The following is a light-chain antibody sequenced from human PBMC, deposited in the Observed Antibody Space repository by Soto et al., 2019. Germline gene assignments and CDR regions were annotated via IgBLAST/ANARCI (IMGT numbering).Light chain of an antibody. Sequence: EIVMTQSPATLSVSPGERATLSCRASQSVSGNLAWYQQKPGQAPRLLIYGASTRATGIPARFSGSGSGTEFTLTISSLQSEDFAVYYCQQYKNLPPVTFRRGAKVEIK. CDR2: GAS. V-gene: IGKV3-15*01. CDR3: QQYKNLPPVT. J-gene: IGKJ4*01. CDR1: QSVSGN.